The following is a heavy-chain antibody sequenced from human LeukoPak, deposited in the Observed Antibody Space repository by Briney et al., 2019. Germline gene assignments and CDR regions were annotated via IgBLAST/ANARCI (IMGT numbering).Heavy chain of an antibody. J-gene: IGHJ4*02. CDR2: IYDDNT. D-gene: IGHD6-13*01. V-gene: IGHV3-23*01. CDR1: GFTVSAYA. Sequence: GVSLRLSCAASGFTVSAYAMAWVRQAPGKGLEWVSTIYDDNTYYADSVKGRFTISRDNSKNTLSLQVNSLRAEDTAVYYCAKDTSSWYGFFDYWGQGTLVTVSS. CDR3: AKDTSSWYGFFDY.